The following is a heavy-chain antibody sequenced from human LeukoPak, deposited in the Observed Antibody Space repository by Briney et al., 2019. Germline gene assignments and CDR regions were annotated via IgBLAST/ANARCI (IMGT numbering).Heavy chain of an antibody. J-gene: IGHJ4*02. CDR2: IKEDGSEK. CDR3: ARTIRGY. Sequence: GGSLRLSCAASGFTFSNYWMSWVRQTPGKGLEWVANIKEDGSEKYYVDSVKGRFTISRDNAKNSLYLQMNSLRAEDTAAYYCARTIRGYWGQGTLVTVSS. CDR1: GFTFSNYW. D-gene: IGHD3-10*01. V-gene: IGHV3-7*02.